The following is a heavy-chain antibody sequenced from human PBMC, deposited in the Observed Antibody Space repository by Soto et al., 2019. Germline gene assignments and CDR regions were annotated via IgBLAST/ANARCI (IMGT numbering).Heavy chain of an antibody. CDR1: GGSISSYY. D-gene: IGHD4-17*01. V-gene: IGHV4-59*01. CDR2: IYYSGST. CDR3: GGGGDGDVDY. Sequence: QVQLQESGPGLVKPSETLSLTCTVSGGSISSYYWSWIRQPPGKGLEWIGYIYYSGSTNYNPSLKDRVPISVDPSKNQFPLKLRPVAAGGPAVYFWGGGGDGDVDYWGQGTLVTVSS. J-gene: IGHJ4*02.